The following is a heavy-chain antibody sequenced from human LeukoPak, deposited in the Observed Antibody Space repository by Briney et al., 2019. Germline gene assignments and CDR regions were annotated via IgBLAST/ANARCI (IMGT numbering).Heavy chain of an antibody. CDR2: ISGSGGST. J-gene: IGHJ4*02. V-gene: IGHV3-23*01. CDR3: AKRRSMATVTFFDY. CDR1: GFTFSSYA. Sequence: GGSLRLSCAASGFTFSSYAMSWVRQAPGKGLEWVSAISGSGGSTYYADSVKGRFTISRDNSKNTLYLQMSSLRAEDTAVYYCAKRRSMATVTFFDYWGQGTLVTVSS. D-gene: IGHD4-17*01.